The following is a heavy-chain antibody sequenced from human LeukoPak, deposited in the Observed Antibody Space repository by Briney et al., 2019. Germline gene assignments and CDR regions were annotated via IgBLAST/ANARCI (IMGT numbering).Heavy chain of an antibody. Sequence: ASVKVSCKASGYTFTGYYMHWVRQAPGQGLEWMGIINPSGGSTSYAQKFQGRVTMTRDTSTSTVYMELSSLRSEDTAVYYCARYSSITMIVVDYYFDYWGQGTLVTVSS. D-gene: IGHD3-22*01. CDR3: ARYSSITMIVVDYYFDY. J-gene: IGHJ4*02. CDR1: GYTFTGYY. CDR2: INPSGGST. V-gene: IGHV1-46*01.